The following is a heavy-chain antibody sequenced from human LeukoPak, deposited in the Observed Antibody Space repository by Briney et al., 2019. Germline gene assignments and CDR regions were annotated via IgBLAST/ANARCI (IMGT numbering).Heavy chain of an antibody. J-gene: IGHJ4*02. CDR3: ARHKYTSAWYDFDY. V-gene: IGHV3-11*03. CDR1: GFTFSDYY. Sequence: GGSLRLSCAASGFTFSDYYMSWIRQAPGKGLEWVSYISSSSSHTNYADSVKGRFTISRDNAKSSLYLLMNNLRAEDTAVFYCARHKYTSAWYDFDYWGQGTLVTVSS. CDR2: ISSSSSHT. D-gene: IGHD6-19*01.